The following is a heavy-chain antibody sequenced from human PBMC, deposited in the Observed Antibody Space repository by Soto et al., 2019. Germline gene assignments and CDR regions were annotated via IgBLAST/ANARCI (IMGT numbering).Heavy chain of an antibody. D-gene: IGHD3-10*01. CDR3: ARDPPGSGPNYDY. CDR2: IKQDGNEK. CDR1: GFSFNNYW. Sequence: GGSLRLSCVGSGFSFNNYWMNWVRQIPGKGLEWVANIKQDGNEKNYVDSVKGRFTVSRDNAKNSLYLQMNSLRAEDTAIYYCARDPPGSGPNYDYWGQGTQVTVSS. V-gene: IGHV3-7*01. J-gene: IGHJ4*02.